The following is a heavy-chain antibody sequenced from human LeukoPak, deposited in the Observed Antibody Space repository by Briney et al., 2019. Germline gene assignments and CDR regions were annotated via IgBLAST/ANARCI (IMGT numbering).Heavy chain of an antibody. D-gene: IGHD3-10*01. CDR2: TYSGST. CDR3: AKDLLSVVRGVENLDC. Sequence: PGGSLRLSCAASGFTVTNNYMSWVRQAPGKGLEWVSVTYSGSTYYADSVTGRFIISRDNSKNTLFLQMNSLRAEDTAVYYCAKDLLSVVRGVENLDCWGQGTLVTVSS. V-gene: IGHV3-66*01. J-gene: IGHJ4*02. CDR1: GFTVTNNY.